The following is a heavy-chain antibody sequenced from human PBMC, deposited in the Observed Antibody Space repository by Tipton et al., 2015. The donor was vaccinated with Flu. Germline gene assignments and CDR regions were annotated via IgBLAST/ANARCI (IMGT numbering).Heavy chain of an antibody. CDR2: INPSGCST. CDR1: GYTFTSYY. J-gene: IGHJ3*02. D-gene: IGHD5-18*01. Sequence: QLVQSGAEVKKPGASVKVSCKASGYTFTSYYMHWVRQAPGQGLEWMGIINPSGCSTSYAQKFQGRVTMTRDTSTSTVYMELSSLRSEDTAVYYCARPIGLWLHGRSVGFDACDIWGQGTMVTVSS. V-gene: IGHV1-46*01. CDR3: ARPIGLWLHGRSVGFDACDI.